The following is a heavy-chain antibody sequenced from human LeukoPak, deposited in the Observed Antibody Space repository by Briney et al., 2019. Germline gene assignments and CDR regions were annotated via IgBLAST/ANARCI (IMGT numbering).Heavy chain of an antibody. CDR3: ARAVSFSGSAVTGGAH. J-gene: IGHJ4*02. D-gene: IGHD6-19*01. CDR2: IRVYNGNT. V-gene: IGHV1-18*01. CDR1: GYTFTSYG. Sequence: ASVKVSCKASGYTFTSYGISWVRQAPGQELEWIGWIRVYNGNTIYAQKLQGRVTMTTDTSTSTAYMELRSLQSDDTAVYYCARAVSFSGSAVTGGAHWGQGTLVTVSS.